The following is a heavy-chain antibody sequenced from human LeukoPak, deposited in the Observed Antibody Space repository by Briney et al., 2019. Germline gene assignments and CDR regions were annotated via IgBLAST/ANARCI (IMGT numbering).Heavy chain of an antibody. CDR2: IYPGDSDT. CDR1: GYSFTSYW. Sequence: GESLKISCKGSGYSFTSYWIGWVRPMPGKGLEWMGIIYPGDSDTRYSPSFQGQVTISADKSISTAYLLWSSLKASDTAMYYCARGDVRPYNWFDPWGQGTLVTVSA. V-gene: IGHV5-51*01. D-gene: IGHD3-10*01. CDR3: ARGDVRPYNWFDP. J-gene: IGHJ5*02.